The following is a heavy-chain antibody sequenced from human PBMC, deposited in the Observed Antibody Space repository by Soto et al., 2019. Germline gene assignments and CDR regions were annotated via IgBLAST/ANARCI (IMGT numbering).Heavy chain of an antibody. D-gene: IGHD3-3*01. J-gene: IGHJ4*02. CDR2: ISWNSGSI. Sequence: SLRLSCAASGFTFDDYAMHWVRQAPGKGLEWVSGISWNSGSIGYADSVKGRFTISRDNAKNSLYLQMNSLRAEDTALYYCAKDGDFWTGAHYFDYWGQGTLVTVSS. CDR1: GFTFDDYA. CDR3: AKDGDFWTGAHYFDY. V-gene: IGHV3-9*01.